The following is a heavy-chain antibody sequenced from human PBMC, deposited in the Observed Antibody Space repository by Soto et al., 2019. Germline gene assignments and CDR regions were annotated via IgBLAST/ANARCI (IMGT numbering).Heavy chain of an antibody. CDR1: GYTLKNYG. CDR2: IKVDNGDT. D-gene: IGHD6-6*01. J-gene: IGHJ4*02. CDR3: ATSRYYFDY. Sequence: QVHLVQSGGEVKKPGASVKVSCKASGYTLKNYGIGWVRQAPGLGPEWVGWIKVDNGDTKYAEKLQGRVTLTTDTSTSTAYMELRNLRSDDTAFYYCATSRYYFDYWGQGTLVTVSS. V-gene: IGHV1-18*01.